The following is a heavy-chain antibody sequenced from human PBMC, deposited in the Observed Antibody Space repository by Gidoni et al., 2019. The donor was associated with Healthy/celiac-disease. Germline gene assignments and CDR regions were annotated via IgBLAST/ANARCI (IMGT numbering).Heavy chain of an antibody. J-gene: IGHJ4*02. Sequence: QVQLVESGGGVVQPGRSLRLSCAASGFTFSSYAMHWVRQAPGKGLEWVAVISYDESNKYYADSVKGRFTISRDNSKNTLYLQMNSLRAEDTAVYYCARDPAAAANEDFDYWGQGTLVTVSS. CDR2: ISYDESNK. CDR1: GFTFSSYA. D-gene: IGHD6-13*01. V-gene: IGHV3-30-3*01. CDR3: ARDPAAAANEDFDY.